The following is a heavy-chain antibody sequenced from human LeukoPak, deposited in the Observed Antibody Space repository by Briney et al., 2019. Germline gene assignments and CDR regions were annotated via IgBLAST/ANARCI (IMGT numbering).Heavy chain of an antibody. CDR2: IKQDGSEK. CDR3: ARESQFGYYYYYMDV. CDR1: GFTFSSYA. V-gene: IGHV3-7*01. Sequence: GGSLRLSCAASGFTFSSYAMHWVRQAPGKGLEWVANIKQDGSEKYYVDSVKGRFTISRDNAKNSLYLQMNSLRAEDTAVYYCARESQFGYYYYYMDVWGKGTTVTVSS. J-gene: IGHJ6*03. D-gene: IGHD3-16*01.